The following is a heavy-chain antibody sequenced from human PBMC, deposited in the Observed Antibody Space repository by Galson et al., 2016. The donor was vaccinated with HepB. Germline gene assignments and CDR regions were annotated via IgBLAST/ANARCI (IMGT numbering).Heavy chain of an antibody. Sequence: SVKVSCKAAGSTFTSYGIAWIRQAPGQGLEWMGRVSAYNGKTNYAQRFQDRVTMTTDTFTTTVYMELKSLRLDDTAVYYCAREWFGSSWYNWFDPWGQGTLVTVPS. J-gene: IGHJ5*02. CDR3: AREWFGSSWYNWFDP. V-gene: IGHV1-18*01. D-gene: IGHD2-2*01. CDR2: VSAYNGKT. CDR1: GSTFTSYG.